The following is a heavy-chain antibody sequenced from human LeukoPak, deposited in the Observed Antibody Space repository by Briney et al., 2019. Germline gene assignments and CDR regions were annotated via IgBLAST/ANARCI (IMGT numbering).Heavy chain of an antibody. Sequence: GESLKISCKGSGYIFSNYWIGWVRQMPGKGLEWMGIIHPDDSDTRYSPSLQGQVTISADKSISTAYLQWTALRASDTAVYYCARRDNSGYFYFDFWGQGTLVTVST. CDR1: GYIFSNYW. V-gene: IGHV5-51*01. CDR3: ARRDNSGYFYFDF. J-gene: IGHJ4*02. D-gene: IGHD6-19*01. CDR2: IHPDDSDT.